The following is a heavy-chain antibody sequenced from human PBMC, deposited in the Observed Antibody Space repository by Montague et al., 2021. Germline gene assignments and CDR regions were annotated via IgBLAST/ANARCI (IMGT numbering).Heavy chain of an antibody. J-gene: IGHJ4*02. V-gene: IGHV3-74*01. CDR2: ITSGGST. D-gene: IGHD5-18*01. Sequence: SLRLSCAASGFPFSSYAMSWVRQAPGKGLKWVSSITSGGSTNYADSVEGRLTISRDNAKNTLYLQMNSLRAEDTAVYYCVRARPTAPNLFDLWGQGTLVTVSS. CDR3: VRARPTAPNLFDL. CDR1: GFPFSSYA.